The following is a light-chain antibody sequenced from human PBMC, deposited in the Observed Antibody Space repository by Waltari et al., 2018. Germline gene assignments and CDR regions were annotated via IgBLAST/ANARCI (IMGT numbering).Light chain of an antibody. V-gene: IGKV2-30*02. CDR2: KVS. CDR1: ESLVHNDGYIF. CDR3: MQPVRWPPG. J-gene: IGKJ3*01. Sequence: VVLTQSPLFLPVTLGQPASISCRAPESLVHNDGYIFFNWFHQRPGQPPRRLFYKVSNRDFGVPERFSASGSATDFTLNISRVEADDVGVYFCMQPVRWPPGFGPGTRVDIK.